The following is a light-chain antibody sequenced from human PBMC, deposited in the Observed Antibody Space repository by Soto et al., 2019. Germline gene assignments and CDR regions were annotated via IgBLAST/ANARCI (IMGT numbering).Light chain of an antibody. CDR3: HQYHSLPLT. CDR1: QDIRKY. V-gene: IGKV1-33*01. CDR2: DAS. J-gene: IGKJ4*01. Sequence: DIQLTQSPSSLSATVGDRVTITCQASQDIRKYLNWYQQKPGKAPKLLIYDASTLETGVPSRLSGSGSGTEFTFTITTLQSEDIATYYCHQYHSLPLTFGGGTKVEIK.